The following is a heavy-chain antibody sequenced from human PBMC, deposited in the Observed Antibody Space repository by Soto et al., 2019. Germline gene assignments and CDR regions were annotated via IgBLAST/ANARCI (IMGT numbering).Heavy chain of an antibody. Sequence: GESLKISCKGSGYSFTSYWIGWVRQMPGKGLEWMGIIYPGDSDTRYSPSFQGQVTISADKSISTAYLQWSSLKASDTAMYYCARLGVATIPRSIYQGVNYWGQGTLVTVS. CDR3: ARLGVATIPRSIYQGVNY. V-gene: IGHV5-51*01. J-gene: IGHJ4*02. CDR1: GYSFTSYW. CDR2: IYPGDSDT. D-gene: IGHD5-12*01.